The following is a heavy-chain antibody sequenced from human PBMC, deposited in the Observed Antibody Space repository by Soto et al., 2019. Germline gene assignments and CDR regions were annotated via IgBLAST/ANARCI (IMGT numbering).Heavy chain of an antibody. CDR2: ISACNGNT. CDR3: ARFSGGSYNTYYFYYGMDV. J-gene: IGHJ6*02. CDR1: GYTFTSYG. V-gene: IGHV1-18*01. D-gene: IGHD2-15*01. Sequence: ASVKVSCKASGYTFTSYGISWLRQAPGQGLDWMGWISACNGNTKYAQDLQGRVTMTTDTSTSTAYMELRSLRSDDTAVYYCARFSGGSYNTYYFYYGMDVWGQGTTVTVSS.